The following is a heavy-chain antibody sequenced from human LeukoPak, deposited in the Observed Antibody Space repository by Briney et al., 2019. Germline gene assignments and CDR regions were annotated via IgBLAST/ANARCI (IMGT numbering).Heavy chain of an antibody. CDR1: GGSISSYY. V-gene: IGHV4-4*07. CDR2: IYTSGST. CDR3: ARVTYYNFWSGSPLFDY. Sequence: RTSVTLSLTCTVSGGSISSYYWSWIRQPAGKGLEWIGRIYTSGSTNYNPSLKSPVTMSVDTSKNQFSLKLSSVIAADTAVYYCARVTYYNFWSGSPLFDYWGQGTLVTVSS. J-gene: IGHJ4*02. D-gene: IGHD3-3*01.